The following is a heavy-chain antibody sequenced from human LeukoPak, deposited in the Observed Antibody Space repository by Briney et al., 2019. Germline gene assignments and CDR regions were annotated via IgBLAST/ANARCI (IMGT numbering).Heavy chain of an antibody. CDR3: ARNYGDRLYYYGMDV. J-gene: IGHJ6*02. V-gene: IGHV3-30*04. Sequence: GRSLRLSCAASGFTFSSYAMHWVRQAPGKGLEWVAVISYDGSNKYYADSVKGRFTISRDNSKNTLYLQMNSLRAEDTAVYYCARNYGDRLYYYGMDVWGQGTTVTVSS. D-gene: IGHD4-17*01. CDR2: ISYDGSNK. CDR1: GFTFSSYA.